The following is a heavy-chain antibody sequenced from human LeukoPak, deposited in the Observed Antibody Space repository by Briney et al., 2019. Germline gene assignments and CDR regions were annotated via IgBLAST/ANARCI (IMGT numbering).Heavy chain of an antibody. Sequence: SGGSLRLSCAASGXTVSSNYMNWVRQAPGKGLEWVSIVYSGGNTYYADSVKGRFTISRDNPKNTLYLQMNSLRAGDTAVYYCARDDGAGGPFDYWGQGILVTVSS. J-gene: IGHJ4*02. CDR1: GXTVSSNY. D-gene: IGHD3-10*01. CDR3: ARDDGAGGPFDY. CDR2: VYSGGNT. V-gene: IGHV3-66*01.